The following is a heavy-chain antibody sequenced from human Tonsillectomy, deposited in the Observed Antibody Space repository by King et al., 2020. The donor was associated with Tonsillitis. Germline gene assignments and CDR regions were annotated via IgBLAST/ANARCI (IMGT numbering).Heavy chain of an antibody. V-gene: IGHV2-5*02. J-gene: IGHJ4*02. CDR1: GFSLTTSGVG. CDR2: IYWDDDK. D-gene: IGHD3-16*01. Sequence: TLKESGPTLVKPTQTLTLTCTFSGFSLTTSGVGVGWIRQPPGKALEWLAVIYWDDDKRYNPSLRSRLTIIKDTSKNQVVLTMTNMDPVDTATYYCAHRRIFNRDWDGGVLDYWGQGTLVTVSS. CDR3: AHRRIFNRDWDGGVLDY.